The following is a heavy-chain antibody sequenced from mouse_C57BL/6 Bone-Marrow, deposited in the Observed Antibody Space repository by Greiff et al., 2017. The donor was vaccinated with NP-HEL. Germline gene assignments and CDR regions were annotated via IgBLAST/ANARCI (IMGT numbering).Heavy chain of an antibody. CDR1: GFSFNTYA. V-gene: IGHV10-1*01. CDR3: VRRGGAY. J-gene: IGHJ3*01. CDR2: IRSKSNNYAT. Sequence: EAGGGLVQPKGSLKLSCAASGFSFNTYAMNWVRQAPGKGLEWVARIRSKSNNYATYYADSVKDRFTISRDDSESMLYLQMNNLKTEDTAMYYCVRRGGAYWGQGTLVTVSA.